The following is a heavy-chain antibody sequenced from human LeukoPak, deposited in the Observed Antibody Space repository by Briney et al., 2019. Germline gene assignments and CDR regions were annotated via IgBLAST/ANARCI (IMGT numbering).Heavy chain of an antibody. CDR1: GFTFSDYT. J-gene: IGHJ4*02. CDR3: ARDRSGSLDY. Sequence: GGSLRLSCAASGFTFSDYTMSWVRQAPGKGLELVSSITPRGDYIYYADSLKGRFTISRDNAKNSLYLQMNSLRAEDTALYYCARDRSGSLDYWGQGTLVTVSS. D-gene: IGHD1-26*01. V-gene: IGHV3-21*04. CDR2: ITPRGDYI.